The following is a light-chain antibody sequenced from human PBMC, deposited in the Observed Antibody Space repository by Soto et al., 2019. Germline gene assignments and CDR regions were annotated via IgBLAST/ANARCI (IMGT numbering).Light chain of an antibody. Sequence: QSVLTQPASVSGSPGQSITISCTGTTSDVGNYNYVSWYQQHPGKAPKLMIYEVSYRSTGASNRFSGTKSGNTASLTISGLQGEDEADYYCSSYTATNTYVFGTGTKVTAL. V-gene: IGLV2-14*01. J-gene: IGLJ1*01. CDR2: EVS. CDR3: SSYTATNTYV. CDR1: TSDVGNYNY.